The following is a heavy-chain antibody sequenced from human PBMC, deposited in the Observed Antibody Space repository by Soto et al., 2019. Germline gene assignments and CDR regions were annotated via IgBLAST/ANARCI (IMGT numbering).Heavy chain of an antibody. CDR1: GFTFTSSA. CDR2: IVVGSGNT. CDR3: AADVQLWANAFDI. V-gene: IGHV1-58*01. J-gene: IGHJ3*02. D-gene: IGHD5-18*01. Sequence: GASVKVSCKASGFTFTSSAVQWVRQARGQRLEWIGWIVVGSGNTDYAQKFQERVTITRDMSTSTAYMELSSLRSEDTAVYYCAADVQLWANAFDIWGQGTMVTVSS.